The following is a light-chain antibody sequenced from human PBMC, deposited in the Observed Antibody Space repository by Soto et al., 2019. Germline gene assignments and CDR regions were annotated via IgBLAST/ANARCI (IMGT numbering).Light chain of an antibody. Sequence: QSVLTQPPSASGSPGQSVTISCTGTSSDVGGYNYVSWYQQHPGKAPKLMIYEVSKRPSGVPDRLSGSKSGNTASLTVSGLQFEDEADYYCASYTGSDTLVFGGGTQLTVL. CDR1: SSDVGGYNY. CDR3: ASYTGSDTLV. CDR2: EVS. J-gene: IGLJ2*01. V-gene: IGLV2-8*01.